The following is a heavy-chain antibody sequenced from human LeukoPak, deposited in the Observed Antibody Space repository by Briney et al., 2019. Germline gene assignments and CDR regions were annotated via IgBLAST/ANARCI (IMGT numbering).Heavy chain of an antibody. V-gene: IGHV1-46*01. CDR2: INPSGGST. D-gene: IGHD4-17*01. CDR1: GYTFTGYY. CDR3: ARDLQTVTSHDY. J-gene: IGHJ4*02. Sequence: ASVKVSCKASGYTFTGYYMHWVRQAPGQGLEWMGIINPSGGSTSYAQKFQGRVTMTRDTSTSTVYMELSSLRSEDTAVYYCARDLQTVTSHDYWGQGTLVTVSS.